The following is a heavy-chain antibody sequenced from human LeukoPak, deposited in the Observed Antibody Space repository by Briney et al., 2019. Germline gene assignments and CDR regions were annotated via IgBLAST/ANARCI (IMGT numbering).Heavy chain of an antibody. J-gene: IGHJ4*02. CDR1: GFTFRSYG. D-gene: IGHD3-22*01. CDR2: IKQDGSEK. CDR3: ARDDYYDVSGLDY. V-gene: IGHV3-7*01. Sequence: PGGTLRLSCAASGFTFRSYGMSWVRQAPGKGLEWVANIKQDGSEKYYVDSVKGRFTISRDNAKNSLYLQMNSLRAEDTAVYYCARDDYYDVSGLDYWGQGTLVTVSS.